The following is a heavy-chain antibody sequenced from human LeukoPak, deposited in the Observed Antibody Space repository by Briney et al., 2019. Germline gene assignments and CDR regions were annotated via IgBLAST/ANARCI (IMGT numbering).Heavy chain of an antibody. J-gene: IGHJ6*03. CDR3: ARDEYGIVGAKGNFYYYYMDV. V-gene: IGHV4-4*02. Sequence: SETLSLTCAVSGGSISSSNWWSWVRQPPGKGLEWIGEIYHSGSTNYNPSLKSRVTMSVDTSKNQFSLKLSSVTAADTAVYYCARDEYGIVGAKGNFYYYYMDVWGKGTTVTVSS. D-gene: IGHD1-26*01. CDR1: GGSISSSNW. CDR2: IYHSGST.